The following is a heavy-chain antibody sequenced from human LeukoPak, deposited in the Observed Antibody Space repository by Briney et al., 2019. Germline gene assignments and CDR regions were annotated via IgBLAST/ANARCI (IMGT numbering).Heavy chain of an antibody. CDR3: AKSNGYGLIDI. CDR1: GFTFSSYG. V-gene: IGHV3-23*01. CDR2: ISGSGGST. J-gene: IGHJ3*02. Sequence: GGSLRLSCAASGFTFSSYGMSWVRQAPGKGLEWVSAISGSGGSTYYADSVKGRFTISRDNSKNTLYLKMNSLRAEDTAVYYCAKSNGYGLIDIWGQGTMVTVSS. D-gene: IGHD3-22*01.